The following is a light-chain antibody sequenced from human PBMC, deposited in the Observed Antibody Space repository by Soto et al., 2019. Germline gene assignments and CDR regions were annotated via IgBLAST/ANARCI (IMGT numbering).Light chain of an antibody. CDR1: SSNIGGNS. Sequence: QSVLTQPPSVSAAPGQKVTISCSGSSSNIGGNSVSWYQQLPGTAPKLLIYDDNKRPSGIPDRFSGSKSGTSATLGITGFQTGDEEDYYCGSWDSSLSAYVFGPGTKVTV. CDR3: GSWDSSLSAYV. CDR2: DDN. V-gene: IGLV1-51*01. J-gene: IGLJ1*01.